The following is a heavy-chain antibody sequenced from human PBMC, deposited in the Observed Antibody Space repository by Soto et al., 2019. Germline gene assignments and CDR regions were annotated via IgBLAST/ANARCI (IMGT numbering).Heavy chain of an antibody. V-gene: IGHV3-23*01. Sequence: EVQLLESGGGLVQPGGSLTLSCATSGFTFSSYAMVWVRQAAEKGLEWVASISNNGDTAYYADSVKGRFTISRGNSENSLYLQMNGLRANNTALYFRAKSRDFIGATVTLLDSWGQGTQVTVSS. CDR2: ISNNGDTA. J-gene: IGHJ4*02. CDR1: GFTFSSYA. CDR3: AKSRDFIGATVTLLDS.